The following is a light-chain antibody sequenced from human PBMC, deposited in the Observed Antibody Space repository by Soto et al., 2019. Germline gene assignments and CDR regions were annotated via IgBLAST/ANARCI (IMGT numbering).Light chain of an antibody. V-gene: IGLV1-47*01. J-gene: IGLJ3*02. CDR2: RNN. CDR1: SSNIGSNY. Sequence: QSVLTQPPSASGTPGQRVTISCSGSSSNIGSNYVYWYQQLPGTAPKLLIYRNNQRPSGVPDRFSDSKSGTSASLAISGLRSEDEGDYYCAAWDDSLSGGVFGGGTKLTVL. CDR3: AAWDDSLSGGV.